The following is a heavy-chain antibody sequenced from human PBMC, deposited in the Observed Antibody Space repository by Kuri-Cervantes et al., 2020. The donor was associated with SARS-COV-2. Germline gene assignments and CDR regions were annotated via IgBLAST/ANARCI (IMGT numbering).Heavy chain of an antibody. CDR1: GGSISSSSYY. CDR3: ARQGEIFGVVITHLYFDH. Sequence: SETLSLTCTVSGGSISSSSYYWGWIRQPPGKGLEWIGSTYYSGSTYYNPSLKSRVTISVDTSKNQFSLKLSSVTAADTAVYYCARQGEIFGVVITHLYFDHWGQGTLVTVSS. V-gene: IGHV4-39*01. CDR2: TYYSGST. D-gene: IGHD3-3*01. J-gene: IGHJ4*02.